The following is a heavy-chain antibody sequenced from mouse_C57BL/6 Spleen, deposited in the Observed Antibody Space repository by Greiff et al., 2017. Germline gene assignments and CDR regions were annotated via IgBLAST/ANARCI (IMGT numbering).Heavy chain of an antibody. CDR1: GYSITSGYY. V-gene: IGHV3-6*01. CDR2: ISYDGSN. Sequence: EVKLQASGPGLVKPSQSLSLTCSVTGYSITSGYYWNWIRQFPGNKLEWMGYISYDGSNNYNPSLKNRISITRDTSKNQFFLKLNSVTTEDTATYYCARDYGLDYWGQGTTLTVSS. J-gene: IGHJ2*01. CDR3: ARDYGLDY. D-gene: IGHD1-1*01.